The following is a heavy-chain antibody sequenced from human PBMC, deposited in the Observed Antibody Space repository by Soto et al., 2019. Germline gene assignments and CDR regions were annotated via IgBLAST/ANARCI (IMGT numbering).Heavy chain of an antibody. V-gene: IGHV1-69*13. D-gene: IGHD3-16*02. CDR3: ARVWGGSSRVAAFDI. Sequence: SVKVSCKASGGTFSSYAISWVRQAPGQGLEWMGGIIPIFGTANYAQKFQGRVTITADESTSTAYMELSSLRSEDTAVYYCARVWGGSSRVAAFDIWGQGTMVTVSS. CDR2: IIPIFGTA. CDR1: GGTFSSYA. J-gene: IGHJ3*02.